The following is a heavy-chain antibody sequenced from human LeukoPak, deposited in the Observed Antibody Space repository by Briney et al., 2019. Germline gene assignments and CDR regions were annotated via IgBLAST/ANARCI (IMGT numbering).Heavy chain of an antibody. CDR3: ARETRRLYYEDYHGMDV. CDR2: ISGYNGNT. V-gene: IGHV1-18*04. D-gene: IGHD3-16*01. J-gene: IGHJ6*02. Sequence: ASVKVSCKASGYTFTSYYMHWVRQAPGQGLEWMGWISGYNGNTNYGRKVRGRVTMTTDTSTATAYMELRSLRSDDTAVYYCARETRRLYYEDYHGMDVWGQGTTVTVSS. CDR1: GYTFTSYY.